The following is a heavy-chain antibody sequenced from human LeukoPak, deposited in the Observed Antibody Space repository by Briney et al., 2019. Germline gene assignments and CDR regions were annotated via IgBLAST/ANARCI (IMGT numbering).Heavy chain of an antibody. Sequence: PGGSLRLSCAASGFTFSSYWMHWVRQAPGKGLVWVSRINSDGGCTSYADSVKGRFTISRDNAKNTLYLQMNSLGAEDTAVYYCTRDISGGDGYNHWGQGTLVTVSS. D-gene: IGHD5-24*01. CDR1: GFTFSSYW. CDR2: INSDGGCT. J-gene: IGHJ4*02. CDR3: TRDISGGDGYNH. V-gene: IGHV3-74*01.